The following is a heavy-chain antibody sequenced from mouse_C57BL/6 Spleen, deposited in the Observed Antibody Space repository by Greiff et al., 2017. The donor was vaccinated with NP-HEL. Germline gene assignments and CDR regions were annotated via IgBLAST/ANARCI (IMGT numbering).Heavy chain of an antibody. CDR2: IVPETGGT. V-gene: IGHV1-15*01. CDR3: TRPVITTVVAKGFAY. D-gene: IGHD1-1*01. J-gene: IGHJ3*01. CDR1: GYTFTDYE. Sequence: VQLQQSGAELVRPGASVTLSCKASGYTFTDYEMHWVKQTPVHGLEWIGAIVPETGGTAYNQKFKGKAILTADKSSSTACMELRVLTSEDSAVYYGTRPVITTVVAKGFAYWGQGTLVTVSA.